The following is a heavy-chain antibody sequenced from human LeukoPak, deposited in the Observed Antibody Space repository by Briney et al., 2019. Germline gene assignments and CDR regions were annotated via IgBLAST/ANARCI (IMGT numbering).Heavy chain of an antibody. CDR2: ISSNGGST. J-gene: IGHJ3*02. CDR3: ARVGASLPDAFDI. Sequence: GGSLRLSCAASGITFSNYAMHWVRQAPGKGLQHVSAISSNGGSTYYANSVKGRFTISRDNSKNTLYLQMGSLRAEDMAVYYCARVGASLPDAFDIWGQGTMVTVSS. D-gene: IGHD4/OR15-4a*01. CDR1: GITFSNYA. V-gene: IGHV3-64*01.